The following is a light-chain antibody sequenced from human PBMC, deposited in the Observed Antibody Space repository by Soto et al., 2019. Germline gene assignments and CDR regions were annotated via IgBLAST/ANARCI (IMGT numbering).Light chain of an antibody. CDR3: SSYTSSSTQV. CDR2: EVS. V-gene: IGLV2-14*01. Sequence: QSALTQPASVSGSPGQSITISCTGPSSDVGGYNYVSWYQQHPGKAPKLMIYEVSNRPSGVSNRFSGSKSGNTASLTISGLQAEDEADYYCSSYTSSSTQVFGTGTKLTVL. J-gene: IGLJ1*01. CDR1: SSDVGGYNY.